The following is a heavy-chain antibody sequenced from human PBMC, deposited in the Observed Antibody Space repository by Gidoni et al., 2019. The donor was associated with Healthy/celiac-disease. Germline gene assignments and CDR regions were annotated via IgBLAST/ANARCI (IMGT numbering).Heavy chain of an antibody. V-gene: IGHV4-30-2*01. Sequence: QLQLQESGSGLVKPSQTLSLTCAVAGGSISRGGYSWSWLRQPPAKGLEWIGYIYHSGSTYYNPSLKSRVTISVDRSKNQFSLKLSSVTAADTAVYYCARARTGNYYYYYGMDVWGQGTTVTVSS. CDR1: GGSISRGGYS. D-gene: IGHD7-27*01. J-gene: IGHJ6*02. CDR3: ARARTGNYYYYYGMDV. CDR2: IYHSGST.